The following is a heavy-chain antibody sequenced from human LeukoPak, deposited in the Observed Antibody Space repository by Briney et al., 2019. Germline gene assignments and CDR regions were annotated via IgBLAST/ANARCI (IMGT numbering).Heavy chain of an antibody. D-gene: IGHD6-19*01. CDR3: ARERRWYSSGCGAFDY. Sequence: PSETLSLTCAVYGGSFSGYYWSWIRQPPGKGLEWFGEINHSGSTNYNPSLKSRVTISVDTSKNQFSLKLSSVTAADTAVYYCARERRWYSSGCGAFDYWGQGTLVTVSS. J-gene: IGHJ4*02. CDR1: GGSFSGYY. CDR2: INHSGST. V-gene: IGHV4-34*01.